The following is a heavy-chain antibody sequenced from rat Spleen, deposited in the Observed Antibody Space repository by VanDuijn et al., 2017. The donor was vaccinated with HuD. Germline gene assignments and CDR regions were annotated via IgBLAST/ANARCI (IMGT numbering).Heavy chain of an antibody. V-gene: IGHV5-19*01. CDR1: GFTFSNYG. D-gene: IGHD1-4*01. CDR2: ITPDGSRT. Sequence: EVKLVESGGGLVQPGRSLKLSCAASGFTFSNYGMHWTRQAPGKGLEWVSSITPDGSRTYYPDSVKGRFTISRDNAKNTVYLQMNSLQTEDTATYYCYRDENGYSYVWFAYWSQGTLVTVSS. J-gene: IGHJ3*01. CDR3: YRDENGYSYVWFAY.